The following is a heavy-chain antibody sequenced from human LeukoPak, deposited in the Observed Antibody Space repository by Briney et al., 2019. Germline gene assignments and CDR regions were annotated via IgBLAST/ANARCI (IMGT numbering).Heavy chain of an antibody. CDR2: INPSSGST. V-gene: IGHV1-46*01. J-gene: IGHJ4*02. CDR3: ARGSSSTAYFDY. D-gene: IGHD6-6*01. Sequence: ASVKVSCKASGYTFTSYYMHWVRQAPGQGLEWMGIINPSSGSTSYAQKFQGRVTMTRDTSTNTVYMELSSLRPEDTAVYYCARGSSSTAYFDYWGQGTLVTVSS. CDR1: GYTFTSYY.